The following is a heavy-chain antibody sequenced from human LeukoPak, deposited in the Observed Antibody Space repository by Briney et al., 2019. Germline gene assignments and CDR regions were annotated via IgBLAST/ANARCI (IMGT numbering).Heavy chain of an antibody. CDR3: ARRGYSSGWYYFDY. D-gene: IGHD6-19*01. J-gene: IGHJ4*02. CDR2: IYYSGST. CDR1: GGSISIYY. V-gene: IGHV4-59*08. Sequence: PSETLSLTCTVSGGSISIYYWSWIRQPPGKGLEWIGYIYYSGSTNYNPSLKSRVTISVDTSKNQFSLKLSSVTAADTAVYYCARRGYSSGWYYFDYWGQGTLVTVSS.